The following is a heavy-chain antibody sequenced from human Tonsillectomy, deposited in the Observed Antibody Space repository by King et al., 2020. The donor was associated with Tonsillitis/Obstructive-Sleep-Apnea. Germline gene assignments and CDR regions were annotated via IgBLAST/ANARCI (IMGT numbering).Heavy chain of an antibody. CDR3: ATGYCSGGSCPHYYYMDV. Sequence: VQLVESGGGLIQPGGSLRLSCAASGFTVSNDYMSWVRQAPGKGLAWVSVIYGGGSTYYADSVKGRFTISRDNSKNTVYLQMNSLRAEDTAVYYCATGYCSGGSCPHYYYMDVWGKGTTVTVS. J-gene: IGHJ6*03. D-gene: IGHD2-15*01. V-gene: IGHV3-53*01. CDR1: GFTVSNDY. CDR2: IYGGGST.